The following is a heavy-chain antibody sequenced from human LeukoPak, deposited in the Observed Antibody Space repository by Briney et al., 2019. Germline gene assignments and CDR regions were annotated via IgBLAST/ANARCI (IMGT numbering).Heavy chain of an antibody. Sequence: PSETLSLTCTVSGGSISGINYYWTWIRQPAGKGLEWIGRIYTTGSSNYNPSLKSRVTISVDMSKNQFSLKMSSVTAADTAVYYCARKGGLFDYWGQGRLVTVSS. J-gene: IGHJ4*02. V-gene: IGHV4-61*02. CDR3: ARKGGLFDY. CDR1: GGSISGINYY. D-gene: IGHD2-15*01. CDR2: IYTTGSS.